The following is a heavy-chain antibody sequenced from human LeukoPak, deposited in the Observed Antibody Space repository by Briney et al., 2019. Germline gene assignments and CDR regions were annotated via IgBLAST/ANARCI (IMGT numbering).Heavy chain of an antibody. CDR2: IYDSGST. CDR3: ARVTGYGDYVGALDY. V-gene: IGHV4-39*01. Sequence: PSETLSLTCTVSGGSIRSSYYYWGWIRQPPGKGLEWIGSIYDSGSTYYNPSLKSRVTISVDTSKNQFSLKLNSVTAADTAVYYCARVTGYGDYVGALDYWGQGTLVTVSS. D-gene: IGHD4-17*01. J-gene: IGHJ4*02. CDR1: GGSIRSSYYY.